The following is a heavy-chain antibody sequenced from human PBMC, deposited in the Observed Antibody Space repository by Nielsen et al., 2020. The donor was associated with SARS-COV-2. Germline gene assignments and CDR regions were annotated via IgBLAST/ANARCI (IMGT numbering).Heavy chain of an antibody. Sequence: GGSLRLSCAASGFTFSSYSMNWVRQAPEKGLEWVAVISYDGSNKYYADSVKGRFTISRDNSKNTLYLQMNSLRAEDTAVYYCARDAVWGRRNLFDYWGQGTLVTVSS. V-gene: IGHV3-30*03. J-gene: IGHJ4*02. D-gene: IGHD1-26*01. CDR3: ARDAVWGRRNLFDY. CDR1: GFTFSSYS. CDR2: ISYDGSNK.